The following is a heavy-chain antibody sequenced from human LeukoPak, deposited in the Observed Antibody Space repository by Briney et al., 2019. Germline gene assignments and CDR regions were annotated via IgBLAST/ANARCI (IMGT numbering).Heavy chain of an antibody. Sequence: GGSLRLSCAASGFTFSGYWMHWVRQAPGKGPVWVSRINSDGSSTSYADSVKGRFTISRDNAKNTLYLQMNSLRAEDTAVYYCARESLTDIVVVGAFDIWGQGTMVTVSS. D-gene: IGHD2-15*01. CDR1: GFTFSGYW. J-gene: IGHJ3*02. CDR3: ARESLTDIVVVGAFDI. CDR2: INSDGSST. V-gene: IGHV3-74*01.